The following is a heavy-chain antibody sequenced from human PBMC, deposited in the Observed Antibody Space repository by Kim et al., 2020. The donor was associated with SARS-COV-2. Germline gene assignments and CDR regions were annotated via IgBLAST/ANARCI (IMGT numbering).Heavy chain of an antibody. Sequence: SVKVSCKASGGTFSSYAISWVRQAPGQGLEWMGGIIPIFGTANYAQKFQGRVTITADESTSTAYMELSSLRSEDTAVYYCATQAGYYYDSSGKHNPFDYWGQGTLVTVSS. D-gene: IGHD3-22*01. CDR3: ATQAGYYYDSSGKHNPFDY. V-gene: IGHV1-69*13. J-gene: IGHJ4*02. CDR1: GGTFSSYA. CDR2: IIPIFGTA.